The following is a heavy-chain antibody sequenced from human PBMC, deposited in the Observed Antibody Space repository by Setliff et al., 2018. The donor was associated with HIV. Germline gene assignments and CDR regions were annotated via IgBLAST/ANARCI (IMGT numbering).Heavy chain of an antibody. CDR3: ARGLTDRGDAFDI. CDR2: IIPIFGTS. V-gene: IGHV1-69*06. D-gene: IGHD7-27*01. Sequence: SVKVSCKASGGTFSSFAISWVRQAPGQGLEWMGRIIPIFGTSNYAQKFQGRVTITADKSTSTAYMELSSLRSEDTAVYYCARGLTDRGDAFDIWGQGTMVTVSS. CDR1: GGTFSSFA. J-gene: IGHJ3*02.